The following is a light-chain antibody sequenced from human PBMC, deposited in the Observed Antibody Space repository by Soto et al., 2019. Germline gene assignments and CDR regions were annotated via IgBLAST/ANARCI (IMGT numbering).Light chain of an antibody. CDR2: EGS. J-gene: IGLJ3*02. Sequence: QSALTQPASVSGSPEQSITISCTGPGSDVGSFDLVSWYQQHPGKAPKLIIFEGSKRPSGVSNRFSGSKSDNRAPLTISGLQAEDEDDYYCSSYAGSMTWVFGGGTKVTVL. CDR1: GSDVGSFDL. CDR3: SSYAGSMTWV. V-gene: IGLV2-23*01.